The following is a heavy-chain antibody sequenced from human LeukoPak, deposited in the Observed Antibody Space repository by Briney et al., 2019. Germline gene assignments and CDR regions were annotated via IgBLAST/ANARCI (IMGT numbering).Heavy chain of an antibody. D-gene: IGHD5-24*01. CDR2: IIPVYGTA. Sequence: ASVKVSCKASGGTFSNYPIIWVRLAPGRGLECLRGIIPVYGTANYAQMFHGRITLTAQESTATAYMELRRLTSDDTAMYFCATHTGGYNYWWFDIWGQGTLVTVSS. CDR3: ATHTGGYNYWWFDI. J-gene: IGHJ5*02. CDR1: GGTFSNYP. V-gene: IGHV1-69*13.